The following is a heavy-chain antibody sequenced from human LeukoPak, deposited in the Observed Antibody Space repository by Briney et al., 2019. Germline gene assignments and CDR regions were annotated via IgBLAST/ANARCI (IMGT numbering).Heavy chain of an antibody. J-gene: IGHJ4*02. Sequence: ASVKVSCKVSGYTLTELSMHWVRQALGKGLEWMGGFDPEDGETIYAQKFQGRVTMTEDTSTDTAYMELSSLRSEDTAVYYCATQSSGGYYDSSGCMWGQGTLVTVSS. CDR3: ATQSSGGYYDSSGCM. CDR2: FDPEDGET. V-gene: IGHV1-24*01. D-gene: IGHD3-22*01. CDR1: GYTLTELS.